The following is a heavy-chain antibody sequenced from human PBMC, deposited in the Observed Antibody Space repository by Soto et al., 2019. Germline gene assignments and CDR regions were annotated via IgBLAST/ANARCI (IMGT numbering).Heavy chain of an antibody. D-gene: IGHD6-19*01. CDR1: GFTFSYYA. CDR3: AKEDTSSGSLDY. CDR2: ISGNGGSA. J-gene: IGHJ4*02. Sequence: PGGSLRLSCAASGFTFSYYAMTWVRQTPAKGLEWVSSISGNGGSAYYADSVRGRFTISRDNSKNTLYLQMKSLRAEDSASYYCAKEDTSSGSLDYWGQGALVTVSS. V-gene: IGHV3-23*01.